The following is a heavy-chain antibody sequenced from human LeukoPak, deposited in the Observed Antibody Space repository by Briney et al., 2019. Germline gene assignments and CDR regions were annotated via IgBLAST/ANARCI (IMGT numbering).Heavy chain of an antibody. V-gene: IGHV1-69*13. CDR1: GGTFSSYA. D-gene: IGHD3-16*01. Sequence: SVKVSCKASGGTFSSYAIGWVRQAPGQGLEWMGGIIPIFGTANYAQKFQGRVTITADESTSTAYMELSSLRSEDTAVYYCARGDRDDYVWGSSLDYWGQGTLVTVSS. J-gene: IGHJ4*02. CDR3: ARGDRDDYVWGSSLDY. CDR2: IIPIFGTA.